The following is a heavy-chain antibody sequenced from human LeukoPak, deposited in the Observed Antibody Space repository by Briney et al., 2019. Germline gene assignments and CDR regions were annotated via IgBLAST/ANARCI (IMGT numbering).Heavy chain of an antibody. CDR2: IYYSGST. J-gene: IGHJ3*02. CDR3: AREVGWAAMGAFDI. V-gene: IGHV4-59*01. D-gene: IGHD5-18*01. Sequence: SETLSLTCTVSGGSISSYYWSWIRQPPGKGLEWIGYIYYSGSTNYNPSLKSRVTISVDTSKNQFSLKLSSVTAADTAVYYCAREVGWAAMGAFDIWGQGTMATVSS. CDR1: GGSISSYY.